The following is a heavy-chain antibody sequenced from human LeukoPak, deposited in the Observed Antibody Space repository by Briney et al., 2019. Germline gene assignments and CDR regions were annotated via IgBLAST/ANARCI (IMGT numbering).Heavy chain of an antibody. D-gene: IGHD6-6*01. Sequence: GGSLRLSCAASGFTVSSSYMSWVRQAPGKGLECVSVIYSGGNTDYADSVKGRFTISRDNSKNTLYLQMNSLRAEDTAVYYCAGEVSNVDAAPGTFEYWGQGTLVTVSS. CDR2: IYSGGNT. CDR3: AGEVSNVDAAPGTFEY. V-gene: IGHV3-53*01. J-gene: IGHJ4*02. CDR1: GFTVSSSY.